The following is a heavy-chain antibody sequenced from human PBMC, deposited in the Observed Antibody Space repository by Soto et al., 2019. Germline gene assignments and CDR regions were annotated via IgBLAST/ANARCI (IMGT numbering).Heavy chain of an antibody. CDR1: GGTFSSYT. CDR2: IIPILGIA. J-gene: IGHJ6*04. CDR3: ARDLSLGFLDV. Sequence: QVQLVQSGAEVKKPGSSVKVSCKASGGTFSSYTISWVRQAPGQGLEWMGRIIPILGIANYAQKFQGRVTIPADKSTSTAYMELSSLRSEDTAVYYCARDLSLGFLDVWGKGTTVTVSS. V-gene: IGHV1-69*08. D-gene: IGHD3-16*01.